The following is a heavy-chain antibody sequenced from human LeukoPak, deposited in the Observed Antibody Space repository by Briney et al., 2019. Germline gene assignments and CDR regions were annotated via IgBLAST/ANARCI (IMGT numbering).Heavy chain of an antibody. CDR1: REFISGYY. Sequence: PSETLSLTCGVSREFISGYYWGWIRQPPGKGLELIGGIYHSGSTYYNPSLKSRVTISVDTSKNQFSLKLSSVTAADTAVYYCAREMYYYDTSGYPFNIWGQGTMVTVSS. D-gene: IGHD3-22*01. J-gene: IGHJ3*02. V-gene: IGHV4-38-2*01. CDR2: IYHSGST. CDR3: AREMYYYDTSGYPFNI.